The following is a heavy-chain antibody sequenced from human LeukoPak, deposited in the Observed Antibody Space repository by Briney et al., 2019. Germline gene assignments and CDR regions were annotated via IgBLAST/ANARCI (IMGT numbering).Heavy chain of an antibody. V-gene: IGHV3-64*02. Sequence: GGSLRLSCAASGFAFRDYAMYWVRQAPGKGLEYVSVISTDGSRIYYADSVKGRFTISRDNSKNTLYLQMGSLRAEDMAVYYCTRGVAISTSGWYDTFDYWGQGALVTVSS. D-gene: IGHD6-19*01. CDR2: ISTDGSRI. CDR3: TRGVAISTSGWYDTFDY. J-gene: IGHJ4*02. CDR1: GFAFRDYA.